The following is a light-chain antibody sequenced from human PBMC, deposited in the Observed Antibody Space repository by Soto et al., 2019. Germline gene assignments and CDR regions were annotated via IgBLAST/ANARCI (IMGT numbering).Light chain of an antibody. V-gene: IGKV1-5*03. CDR2: GTS. J-gene: IGKJ1*01. CDR1: QSISIW. CDR3: QHYNDYSWT. Sequence: DIHMTQSPSTLSASVGDRVTITCRASQSISIWLAWYQQKPGRAPNLLIYGTSSLESGVPSRVSGSGSGTEFTLTISTLQPDDFATYYCQHYNDYSWTFGQGTKVVIK.